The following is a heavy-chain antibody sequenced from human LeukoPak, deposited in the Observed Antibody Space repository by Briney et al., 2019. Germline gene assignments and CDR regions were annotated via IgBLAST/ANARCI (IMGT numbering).Heavy chain of an antibody. CDR2: INSSSSYI. Sequence: KPWGSLTLSCAASRFTFSSYSMNWVRQAPGKGLEWVLSINSSSSYIYYADSVKGRFTISRDNAKNSLYLQMNSLRAEDTAVYYCASDGGWGVNWFDTWGQGTLVTVSS. CDR3: ASDGGWGVNWFDT. D-gene: IGHD6-19*01. V-gene: IGHV3-21*01. CDR1: RFTFSSYS. J-gene: IGHJ5*01.